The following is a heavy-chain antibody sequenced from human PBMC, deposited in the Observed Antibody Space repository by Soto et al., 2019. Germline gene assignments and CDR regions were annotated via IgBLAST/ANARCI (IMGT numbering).Heavy chain of an antibody. CDR1: GYTFTSYA. CDR3: ARGDWWLFDY. J-gene: IGHJ4*02. Sequence: QVPLVQSGAEEKKPGASVKVSCKASGYTFTSYAIHWVRQAPGQRLEWMGWINAGNGNTKYSQKFQGRVTITRDTSASTAYMELSGLKSEDTAVYYCARGDWWLFDYWGQGTLVTVSS. D-gene: IGHD2-8*02. V-gene: IGHV1-3*05. CDR2: INAGNGNT.